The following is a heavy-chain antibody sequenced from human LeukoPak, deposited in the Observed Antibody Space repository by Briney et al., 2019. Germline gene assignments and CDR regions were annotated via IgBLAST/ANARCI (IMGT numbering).Heavy chain of an antibody. Sequence: ASVKVSCKASGYTFTGYYMHWVRQAPGQGLERIGWINPNSGDTNYAQKFQGRVTMTRDTSISTAYMELSSLRSADTAVYYCAKAAAGSQHSSYYYYYLDVWGTGTTVTISS. CDR2: INPNSGDT. CDR1: GYTFTGYY. CDR3: AKAAAGSQHSSYYYYYLDV. V-gene: IGHV1-2*02. D-gene: IGHD6-13*01. J-gene: IGHJ6*03.